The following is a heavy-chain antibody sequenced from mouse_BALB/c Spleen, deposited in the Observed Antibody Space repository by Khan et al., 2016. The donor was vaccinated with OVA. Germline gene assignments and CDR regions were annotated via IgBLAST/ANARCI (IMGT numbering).Heavy chain of an antibody. CDR3: ARVKSGNRNYFDY. CDR2: ILPGSGST. Sequence: VQLQESGADLMKPGASVKISCKVAGYTFSSYWIEWIQQRPGHGLEWIGEILPGSGSTNCNEKFKGKATFTADTSSNTAYMQLSSLTSEDSAVYYCARVKSGNRNYFDYWGQGTTVTVSS. J-gene: IGHJ2*01. V-gene: IGHV1-9*01. D-gene: IGHD1-1*01. CDR1: GYTFSSYW.